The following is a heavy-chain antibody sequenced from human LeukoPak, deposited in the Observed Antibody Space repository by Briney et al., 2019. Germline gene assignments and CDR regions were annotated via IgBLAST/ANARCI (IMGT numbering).Heavy chain of an antibody. J-gene: IGHJ5*02. Sequence: ETLSLTCAVYRGSFGGYYWSWIRQPPVGGLEWVGEINHSGSTNYNPSLKSRVTISVDTSKNQFLLKLSSVTAADTAVYYCARNRLLWFGDALKNWLHPWGQGTLLTVS. CDR3: ARNRLLWFGDALKNWLHP. CDR1: RGSFGGYY. CDR2: INHSGST. V-gene: IGHV4-34*01. D-gene: IGHD3-10*01.